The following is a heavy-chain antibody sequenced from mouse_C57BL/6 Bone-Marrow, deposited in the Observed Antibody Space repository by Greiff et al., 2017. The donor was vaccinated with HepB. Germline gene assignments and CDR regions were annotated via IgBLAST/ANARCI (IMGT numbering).Heavy chain of an antibody. V-gene: IGHV5-17*01. J-gene: IGHJ1*03. CDR1: GFTFSDYG. Sequence: EVKVEESGGGLVKPGGSLKLSCAASGFTFSDYGMHWVRPAPEKGLEWVAYISSGSSTIYYADTVKGRFTISRDNAKNTLFLQMTSLRSEDTAMYYCARHFTYYYGSSYGYFDVWGTGTTVTVSS. D-gene: IGHD1-1*01. CDR3: ARHFTYYYGSSYGYFDV. CDR2: ISSGSSTI.